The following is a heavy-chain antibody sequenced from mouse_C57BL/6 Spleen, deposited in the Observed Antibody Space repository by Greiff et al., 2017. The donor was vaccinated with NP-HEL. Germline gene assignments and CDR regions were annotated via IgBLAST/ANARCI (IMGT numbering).Heavy chain of an antibody. D-gene: IGHD1-1*01. CDR1: GFTFSSYA. J-gene: IGHJ3*01. V-gene: IGHV5-4*01. Sequence: EVQVVESGGGLVKPGGSLKLSCAASGFTFSSYAMSWVRQTPEKRLEWVATISDGGSYTYYPDNVKGRFTISRDNAKNNLYLQMSHLKSEDTAMYYCARGHYYGSSWFAYWGQGTLVTVSA. CDR3: ARGHYYGSSWFAY. CDR2: ISDGGSYT.